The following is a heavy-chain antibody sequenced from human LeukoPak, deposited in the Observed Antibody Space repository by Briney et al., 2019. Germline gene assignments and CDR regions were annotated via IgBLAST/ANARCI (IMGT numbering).Heavy chain of an antibody. CDR1: GFTFSNYC. Sequence: GGSLRLSCAASGFTFSNYCMSWVRQAPGKGLEWVGNINEDGSVKYYVDSVKGRFTISRDNAKNSLDLQMNSLRDEDTAVYYCARPSRSTGPAYWGQGTLVTVSS. J-gene: IGHJ4*02. V-gene: IGHV3-7*02. CDR2: INEDGSVK. CDR3: ARPSRSTGPAY. D-gene: IGHD2-2*01.